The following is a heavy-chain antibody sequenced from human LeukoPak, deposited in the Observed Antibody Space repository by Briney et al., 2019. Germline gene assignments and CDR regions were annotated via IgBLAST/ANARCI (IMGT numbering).Heavy chain of an antibody. Sequence: GESLKISCQGSGYSFTSYWIGWVRQMPGKGLEWMGIIYPGDSDTRYSPSFQGQVTISADKSISTAYLQWSSLKASDTAIYYCARLSYSSGWYWGYFNYWGQGTLVTVSS. J-gene: IGHJ4*02. CDR2: IYPGDSDT. D-gene: IGHD6-19*01. CDR1: GYSFTSYW. V-gene: IGHV5-51*01. CDR3: ARLSYSSGWYWGYFNY.